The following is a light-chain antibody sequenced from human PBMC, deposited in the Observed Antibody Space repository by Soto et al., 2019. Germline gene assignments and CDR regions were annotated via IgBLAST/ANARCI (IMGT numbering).Light chain of an antibody. CDR3: SSYTSSNTLA. V-gene: IGLV2-14*01. CDR1: SSDVGDYDY. Sequence: QSALTQPASVSGSPGQSTTISCTGTSSDVGDYDYVSWYQQHPGKAPKLLIYDVSNRPSGVSYRFSGSKSGNTASLTISGLQTEDEAYYYCSSYTSSNTLAFGGGTQLTVL. J-gene: IGLJ7*01. CDR2: DVS.